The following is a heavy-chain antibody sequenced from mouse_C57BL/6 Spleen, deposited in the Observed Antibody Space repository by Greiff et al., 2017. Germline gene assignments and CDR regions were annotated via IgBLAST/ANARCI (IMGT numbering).Heavy chain of an antibody. CDR3: ARGTTVVGGY. V-gene: IGHV14-2*01. D-gene: IGHD1-1*01. CDR1: GFNIKDYY. J-gene: IGHJ2*01. Sequence: EVQLQQSGAELVKPGASVKLSCTASGFNIKDYYMPWVKQRTEQGLEWSGRIDPEDGETKYAPKFQGKATITADTSSNTAYLQLSSLTSEDTAVYYCARGTTVVGGYWGQGTTLTVAS. CDR2: IDPEDGET.